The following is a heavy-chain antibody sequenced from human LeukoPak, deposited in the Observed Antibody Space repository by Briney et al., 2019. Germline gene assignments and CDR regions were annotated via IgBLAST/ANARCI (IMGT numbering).Heavy chain of an antibody. V-gene: IGHV3-11*05. J-gene: IGHJ3*02. CDR3: ARENSGAFDI. CDR1: GFTFSDYY. Sequence: PGGSLRLSCAASGFTFSDYYMSWIRQAPGKGLEWVSYITPSSTYTNYADSVKGRFTISRDNAKNSLYLQMNSLRAEDTAVYYCARENSGAFDIWGQGTMVTVSS. D-gene: IGHD1-14*01. CDR2: ITPSSTYT.